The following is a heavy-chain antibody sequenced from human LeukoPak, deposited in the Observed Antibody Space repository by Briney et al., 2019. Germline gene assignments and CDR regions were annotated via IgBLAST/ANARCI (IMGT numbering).Heavy chain of an antibody. CDR3: AKVWYCSGGSCDEY. Sequence: GGSLRLSCATSGFTFSSYAMSWVRQAPGKGLEWVSAISGSGGSTYYADSVKGRFTISRDNSKNTLYLQMNSLRAEDTAVYYCAKVWYCSGGSCDEYWGQGTLVTVSS. D-gene: IGHD2-15*01. CDR2: ISGSGGST. V-gene: IGHV3-23*01. J-gene: IGHJ4*02. CDR1: GFTFSSYA.